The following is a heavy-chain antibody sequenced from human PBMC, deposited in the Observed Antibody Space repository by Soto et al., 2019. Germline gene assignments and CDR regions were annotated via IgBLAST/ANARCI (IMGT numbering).Heavy chain of an antibody. V-gene: IGHV4-34*01. CDR2: INDRGSI. CDR3: ARESHDILTGPPWVWYFDL. D-gene: IGHD3-9*01. J-gene: IGHJ2*01. CDR1: GGSFSGYY. Sequence: QVQLQQWGAGPLRPLETLSLTCGVSGGSFSGYYWAWIRQSPGKGLEWIGEINDRGSINYNPSLKSRVSISVDTSKNHYSLKLWSVTAADTAVYYCARESHDILTGPPWVWYFDLWGRGTLVTVSS.